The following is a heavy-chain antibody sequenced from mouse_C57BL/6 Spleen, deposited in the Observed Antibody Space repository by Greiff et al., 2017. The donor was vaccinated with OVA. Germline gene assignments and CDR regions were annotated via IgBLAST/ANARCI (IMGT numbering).Heavy chain of an antibody. Sequence: EVQLVESGGGLVQPGGSLKLSCAASGFTFSDYYMYWVRQTPEKRLEWVAYISNGGGSTYYPDTVKGRFTISRDNAKNTLYLQMSRLKSEDTAMYYCARPGYEYGRWYFDVWGTGTTVTVSS. D-gene: IGHD2-4*01. V-gene: IGHV5-12*01. CDR3: ARPGYEYGRWYFDV. CDR2: ISNGGGST. CDR1: GFTFSDYY. J-gene: IGHJ1*03.